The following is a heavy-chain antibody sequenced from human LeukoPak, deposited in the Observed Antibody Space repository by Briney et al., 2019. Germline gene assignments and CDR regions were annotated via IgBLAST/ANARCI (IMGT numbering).Heavy chain of an antibody. CDR3: SRESGPFCPFGY. D-gene: IGHD1-26*01. CDR1: GXSISGTNW. Sequence: KPSETLSLTCGVSGXSISGTNWWSWVRQPPGQDLEWIGEISLAGQTNYNPSLNGRVTMSLDKSSNQLSLHLTSVTAADTATYFCSRESGPFCPFGYWGQGTLVIVSS. V-gene: IGHV4/OR15-8*02. J-gene: IGHJ4*02. CDR2: ISLAGQT.